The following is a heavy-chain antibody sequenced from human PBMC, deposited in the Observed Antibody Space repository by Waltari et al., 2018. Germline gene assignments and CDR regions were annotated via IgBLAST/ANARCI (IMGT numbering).Heavy chain of an antibody. CDR3: AEDHGWLHYY. CDR1: EFTFSTYA. J-gene: IGHJ4*02. V-gene: IGHV3-23*01. Sequence: EVQLLESGGGLVQPGGSLRLSCAASEFTFSTYAMSWVRQAPGKGLEWVSAITNRGDSTYYADSVKGRFTISRDNSKNTLYLQMNSLRAEDTAIYYCAEDHGWLHYYWGQGTLVTVSS. CDR2: ITNRGDST. D-gene: IGHD5-12*01.